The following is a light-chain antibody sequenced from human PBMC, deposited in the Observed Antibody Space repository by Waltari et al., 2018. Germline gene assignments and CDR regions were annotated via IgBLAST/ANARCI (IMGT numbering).Light chain of an antibody. J-gene: IGKJ4*01. CDR2: GAS. Sequence: EIVITQSPASLSVSPGERATLSCTASQTVTNDLAWYQQKLGQAPKLLIVGASTRATGVPARFSGSGSGTEFTLTIGSVQSEDFAVYYCQQYSDWIAFGGGTKVDLK. CDR1: QTVTND. CDR3: QQYSDWIA. V-gene: IGKV3-15*01.